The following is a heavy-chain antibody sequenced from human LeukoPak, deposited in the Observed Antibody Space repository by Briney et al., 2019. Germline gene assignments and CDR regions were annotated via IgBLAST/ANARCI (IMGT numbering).Heavy chain of an antibody. CDR3: ARVYGSGRSYYFDY. CDR1: GFTFSSYA. D-gene: IGHD3-10*01. Sequence: GGSLRLSCVASGFTFSSYAMSWVRQAPGKGLEWVAVISYDGSNKYYADSVKGRFTISRDNSKNTLYLQMNSLRAEDTAVYYCARVYGSGRSYYFDYWGQGTLVTVSS. CDR2: ISYDGSNK. J-gene: IGHJ4*02. V-gene: IGHV3-30-3*01.